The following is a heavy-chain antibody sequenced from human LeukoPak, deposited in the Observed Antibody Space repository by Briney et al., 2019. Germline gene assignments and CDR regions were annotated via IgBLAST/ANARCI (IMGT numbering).Heavy chain of an antibody. CDR2: IYSGGST. V-gene: IGHV3-53*01. CDR3: ASPHYDISTGLLN. CDR1: GFTVSSNY. D-gene: IGHD3-9*01. Sequence: PGGSLRLSCAASGFTVSSNYMSWVRQAPGKGLEWVSVIYSGGSTYYADSVKGRFTISRDNSKNTLYLQMNSLRAEDTAVYYCASPHYDISTGLLNWGQGTLVTVSS. J-gene: IGHJ4*02.